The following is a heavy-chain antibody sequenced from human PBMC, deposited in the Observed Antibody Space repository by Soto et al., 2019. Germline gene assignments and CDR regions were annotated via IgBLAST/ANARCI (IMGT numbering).Heavy chain of an antibody. CDR2: ISDYNGNT. Sequence: QVQLVQSGAEVKKPGASVKVSCKASGYTFTSYGISWVRQAPGQGLEWMGWISDYNGNTNYAQKLQGRVTMTTDTTRRADMKERRSRSDDAAAVYYAAGAEEEWWGEYYYYGMDVWGQGTTVTVSS. CDR1: GYTFTSYG. D-gene: IGHD2-15*01. V-gene: IGHV1-18*01. J-gene: IGHJ6*02. CDR3: AGAEEEWWGEYYYYGMDV.